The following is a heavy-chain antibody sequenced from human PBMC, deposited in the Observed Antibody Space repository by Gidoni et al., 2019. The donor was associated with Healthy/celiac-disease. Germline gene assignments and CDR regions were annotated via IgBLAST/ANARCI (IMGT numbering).Heavy chain of an antibody. CDR2: INHSGST. CDR3: ARVVPGSWYVPYDFDY. J-gene: IGHJ4*02. D-gene: IGHD6-13*01. V-gene: IGHV4-34*01. CDR1: GGSFSGYY. Sequence: QVQLQPCGAVLLKPSETLALTCSVYGGSFSGYYWSWLRQPSGKGLEWIGEINHSGSTNYNPSLKSRVTISVDTSKNQFSLKLSSVTAADTAVYYCARVVPGSWYVPYDFDYWGQGTLVTVSS.